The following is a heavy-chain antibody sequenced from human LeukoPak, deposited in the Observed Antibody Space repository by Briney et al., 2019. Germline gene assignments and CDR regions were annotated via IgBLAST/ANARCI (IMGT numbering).Heavy chain of an antibody. CDR3: ARDKGYDILTGYPAYNWFDP. CDR2: ISAYNGNT. J-gene: IGHJ5*02. V-gene: IGHV1-18*04. Sequence: ASVKVSCKASGYTFTDYYIHWVRQAPGQGLEWMGWISAYNGNTNYAQKLQGRVTMTTDTSTSTAYMELRSLRSDDTAVYYCARDKGYDILTGYPAYNWFDPWGQGTLVTVSS. D-gene: IGHD3-9*01. CDR1: GYTFTDYY.